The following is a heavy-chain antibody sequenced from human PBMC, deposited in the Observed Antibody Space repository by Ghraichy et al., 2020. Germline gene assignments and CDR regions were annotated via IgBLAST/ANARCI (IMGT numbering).Heavy chain of an antibody. CDR1: GFTFSSYA. CDR3: LVGATVYMDV. V-gene: IGHV3-23*01. CDR2: ISGSGGST. D-gene: IGHD1-26*01. Sequence: GGSLRLSCAASGFTFSSYAMSWVRQAPGKGLEWVSVISGSGGSTYYADSVKGRFTISRDNSNNTLYLQMNSLRAEDTAVYYCLVGATVYMDVWGEGTTVTVSS. J-gene: IGHJ6*03.